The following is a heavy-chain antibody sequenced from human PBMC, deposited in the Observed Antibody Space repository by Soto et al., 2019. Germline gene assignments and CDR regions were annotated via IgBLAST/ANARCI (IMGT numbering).Heavy chain of an antibody. V-gene: IGHV3-7*05. J-gene: IGHJ4*02. D-gene: IGHD6-6*01. CDR3: AAAQGR. Sequence: PVGSLRRSGAGSGMTWSNIWMSWVRLAPGKGPEWVANINPDATQKFYVDSVEGRFTISRDNAKNSLFLQMGSLRGEDTALYFCAAAQGRWAQGPLATVSS. CDR1: GMTWSNIW. CDR2: INPDATQK.